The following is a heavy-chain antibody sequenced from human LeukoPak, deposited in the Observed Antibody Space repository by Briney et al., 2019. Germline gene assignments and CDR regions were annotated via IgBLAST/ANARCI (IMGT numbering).Heavy chain of an antibody. CDR2: INGDGRST. V-gene: IGHV3-74*01. CDR1: GFTFSSYT. J-gene: IGHJ4*02. D-gene: IGHD2-15*01. CDR3: ARRYCSGGGCYLDH. Sequence: GGSLRLSCAASGFTFSSYTMNWVRQGPGKGLVWVSGINGDGRSTSYADSVKGRFTISRDNTENTLYLKMNSLRAEDTAVYYCARRYCSGGGCYLDHWGQGTLVIVSS.